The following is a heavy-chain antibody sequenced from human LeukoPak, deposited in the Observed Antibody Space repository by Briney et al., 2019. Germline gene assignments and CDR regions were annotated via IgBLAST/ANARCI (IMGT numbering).Heavy chain of an antibody. J-gene: IGHJ5*02. V-gene: IGHV4-4*07. CDR3: ARTSDDFWSGWFDP. Sequence: SETLSLTCTVSGASISSYYWSWVRQPAGKGLEWVGLMYTSGSTNYNPSLKSRVTMSIDTSKNQLSLRLSPVTAADTAVYYCARTSDDFWSGWFDPWGQGTLVTVSS. CDR1: GASISSYY. CDR2: MYTSGST. D-gene: IGHD3-3*01.